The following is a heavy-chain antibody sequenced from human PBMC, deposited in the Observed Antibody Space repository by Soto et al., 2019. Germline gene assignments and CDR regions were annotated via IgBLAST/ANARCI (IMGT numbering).Heavy chain of an antibody. V-gene: IGHV5-10-1*01. D-gene: IGHD6-13*01. Sequence: PGASLKISCKGSGYSFTSYWISWVRQMPGKGLEWMGRIDPSDSYTNYSPSFQGHVTISADKSISTAYLQWSSLKASDTAMYYCARHGTPDFPGYSSSWSYYYYGMDVWGQGTTVTVSS. CDR2: IDPSDSYT. CDR3: ARHGTPDFPGYSSSWSYYYYGMDV. CDR1: GYSFTSYW. J-gene: IGHJ6*02.